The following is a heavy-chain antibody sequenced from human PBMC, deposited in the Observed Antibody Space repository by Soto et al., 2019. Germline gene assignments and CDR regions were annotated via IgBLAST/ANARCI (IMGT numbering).Heavy chain of an antibody. V-gene: IGHV4-34*01. CDR2: INHSGST. J-gene: IGHJ6*02. D-gene: IGHD3-10*01. Sequence: PSETLSLTCAVYGGSFSGYYWSWIRQPPGKGLEWIGEINHSGSTNYNPSLKSRVTISVDTSKNQFSLKLSSVTAADTAVYYCARAKWVDGSGSYYYYYYGMDVWGQGTTVTVS. CDR1: GGSFSGYY. CDR3: ARAKWVDGSGSYYYYYYGMDV.